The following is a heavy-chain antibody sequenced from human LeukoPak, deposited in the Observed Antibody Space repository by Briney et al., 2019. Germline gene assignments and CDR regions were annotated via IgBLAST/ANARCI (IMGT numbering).Heavy chain of an antibody. J-gene: IGHJ6*03. CDR2: IKQDGSEK. CDR3: ARDPDSWDIVVVPGMDV. CDR1: GFTFSSYW. Sequence: GGSLRLSCAASGFTFSSYWMSWVRQAPGKGLEWVANIKQDGSEKYYVDSVKGRFTISRDNAKNSLYLQMSSLRAEDTAVYYCARDPDSWDIVVVPGMDVWGKGTTVTVSS. V-gene: IGHV3-7*01. D-gene: IGHD2-2*01.